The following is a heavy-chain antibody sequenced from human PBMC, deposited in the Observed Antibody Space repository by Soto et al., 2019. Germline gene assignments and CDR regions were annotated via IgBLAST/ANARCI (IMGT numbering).Heavy chain of an antibody. Sequence: EVQLVESGGGEVRPGGSLRLSCAASGFTFDDYGMNWVRQGPGKGLEWVSGTNWNGGRIDYADSVKGRFTISRDNARNSLYLQMNSLRVEDTALYYCARSRAGSSFPPFVDWGQGALVTVSS. CDR3: ARSRAGSSFPPFVD. J-gene: IGHJ4*02. D-gene: IGHD2-15*01. CDR1: GFTFDDYG. CDR2: TNWNGGRI. V-gene: IGHV3-20*04.